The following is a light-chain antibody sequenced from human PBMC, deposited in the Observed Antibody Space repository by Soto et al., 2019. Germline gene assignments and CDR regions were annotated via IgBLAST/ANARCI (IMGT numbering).Light chain of an antibody. CDR2: GVS. CDR1: SSDIGDYTY. J-gene: IGLJ1*01. V-gene: IGLV2-14*01. Sequence: ALTQPASVSGSPGQSITISCTGTSSDIGDYTYVSWYQQHPGKAPKLIIYGVSNRPSGVSNRFSGSKSGNTASLTISGLQAEDEADYYCSSCTSGSTLYAFGTGTKVTVL. CDR3: SSCTSGSTLYA.